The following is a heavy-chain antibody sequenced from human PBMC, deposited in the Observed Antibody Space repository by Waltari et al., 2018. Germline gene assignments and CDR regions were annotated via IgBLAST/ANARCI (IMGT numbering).Heavy chain of an antibody. Sequence: EVQLVESGGGLVQPGGSLRLSCAASGFTFSSYWMSWVRQAPGKGPGWLVHIKQDGSGKYYVDSVKGRFTVSRDNAKNTLYLQMNSLRPEDTAVYYCARSSDPSIFDYWGQGTLVTVSS. CDR1: GFTFSSYW. J-gene: IGHJ4*02. CDR3: ARSSDPSIFDY. CDR2: IKQDGSGK. V-gene: IGHV3-7*03.